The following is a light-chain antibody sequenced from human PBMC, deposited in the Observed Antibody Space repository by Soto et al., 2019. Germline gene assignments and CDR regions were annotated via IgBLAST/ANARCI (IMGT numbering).Light chain of an antibody. CDR3: QQYNNWPPVT. J-gene: IGKJ1*01. V-gene: IGKV3-15*01. CDR1: QSVSSN. Sequence: EIVMTQSPATLSVSPGERATLSCRASQSVSSNLAWYQQKPGQAPRLLIYGASTRATGIPARFSGSGSGTEFTLTISSLQSEDFAFYYCQQYNNWPPVTLGQGPNLDIK. CDR2: GAS.